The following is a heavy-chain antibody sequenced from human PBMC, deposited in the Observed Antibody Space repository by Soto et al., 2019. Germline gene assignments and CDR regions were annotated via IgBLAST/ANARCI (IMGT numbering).Heavy chain of an antibody. V-gene: IGHV4-59*01. D-gene: IGHD3-22*01. J-gene: IGHJ4*02. CDR2: TSYTGNT. CDR3: ARDLTREGDYYDRSGYYLDY. CDR1: GGSITSYH. Sequence: VSGGSITSYHWSWIRQFPEKGLEWIAYTSYTGNTNYNPSFQSRVTISIDTSTSTVYMEMSSLRSEDTAVCYCARDLTREGDYYDRSGYYLDYWGQGTLVTVSS.